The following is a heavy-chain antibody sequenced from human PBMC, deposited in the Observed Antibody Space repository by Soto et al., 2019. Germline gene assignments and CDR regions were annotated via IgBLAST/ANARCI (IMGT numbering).Heavy chain of an antibody. V-gene: IGHV1-69*13. D-gene: IGHD5-18*01. CDR3: ARVQDVDSAMDDDY. CDR2: IIPIFGTA. CDR1: GGTFSSYA. J-gene: IGHJ4*02. Sequence: SVKVSCKASGGTFSSYAISWVRQAPGQGLEWMGGIIPIFGTANYAQKFQGRVTITADESTSTAYMELSSLRSEDTAVYYCARVQDVDSAMDDDYWGQGTLVTVFS.